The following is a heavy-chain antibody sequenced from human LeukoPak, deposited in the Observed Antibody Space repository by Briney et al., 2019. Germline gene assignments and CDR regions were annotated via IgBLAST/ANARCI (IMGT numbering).Heavy chain of an antibody. CDR2: ISGSGGST. D-gene: IGHD6-6*01. CDR3: ARGSSIAARPGGPGGESDY. Sequence: QPGGSLRLSCAASGFTFSSYAMSWVRQAPGKGLEWVSAISGSGGSTYYADSVKGRFTISRDNSKNTLYLQMNSLRAEDTAVYYCARGSSIAARPGGPGGESDYWGQGTLVTVSS. J-gene: IGHJ4*02. CDR1: GFTFSSYA. V-gene: IGHV3-23*01.